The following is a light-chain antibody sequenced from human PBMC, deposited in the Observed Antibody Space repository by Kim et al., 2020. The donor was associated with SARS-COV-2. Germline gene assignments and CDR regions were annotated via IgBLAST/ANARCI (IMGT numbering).Light chain of an antibody. Sequence: ASVGDRVTTTRRARQGISYYLAWFQQKPGKAPKSLNYAACSLQSGVPSKFSGSGSGTDFTLTSSSLQAEDFATYYCQQYNSYPPTFGQGTKVDIK. V-gene: IGKV1-16*02. CDR1: QGISYY. J-gene: IGKJ1*01. CDR2: AAC. CDR3: QQYNSYPPT.